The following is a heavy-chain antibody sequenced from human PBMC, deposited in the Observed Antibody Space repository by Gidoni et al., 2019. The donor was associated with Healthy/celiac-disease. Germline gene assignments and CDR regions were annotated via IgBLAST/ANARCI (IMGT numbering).Heavy chain of an antibody. D-gene: IGHD4-4*01. V-gene: IGHV1-69*08. CDR1: GGTFSSYT. J-gene: IGHJ5*02. Sequence: QVQLVQSGAEVKKPGSSVKVSCKDSGGTFSSYTISWVRQAPGQGLEWMGRIIPILGIANYAQKFQGRVTITADKSTSTAYMELSSLRSEDTAVYYCARDPATVTTGNWFDPWGQGTLVTVSS. CDR2: IIPILGIA. CDR3: ARDPATVTTGNWFDP.